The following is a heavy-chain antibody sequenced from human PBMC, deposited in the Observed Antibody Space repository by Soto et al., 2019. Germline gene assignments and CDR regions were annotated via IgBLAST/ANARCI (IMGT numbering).Heavy chain of an antibody. D-gene: IGHD6-13*01. V-gene: IGHV5-51*01. CDR2: IYPGDSDT. J-gene: IGHJ6*02. Sequence: GESLKISCKGSGYSFTSYWIGWVRQMPGKGLEWMGIIYPGDSDTRYSPSFQGQVTISADKSISTAYLQWSSLKASDTAMYYCAREQQLVRNYYYGMDVWGQGTTVTV. CDR1: GYSFTSYW. CDR3: AREQQLVRNYYYGMDV.